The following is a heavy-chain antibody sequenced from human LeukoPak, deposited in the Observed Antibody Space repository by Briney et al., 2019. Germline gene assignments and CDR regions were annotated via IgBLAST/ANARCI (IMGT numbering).Heavy chain of an antibody. Sequence: GGSLRLSCAASGFTFSSYAMHWVRQAPGKGLEWVAVISYDGSNKYYADSVKGRFTISRDNSKNTLYLQMNSLRAEDTAVYYCARDLILGELSLLFDYWGQGTLVTVSS. CDR3: ARDLILGELSLLFDY. V-gene: IGHV3-30*04. D-gene: IGHD3-16*02. J-gene: IGHJ4*02. CDR1: GFTFSSYA. CDR2: ISYDGSNK.